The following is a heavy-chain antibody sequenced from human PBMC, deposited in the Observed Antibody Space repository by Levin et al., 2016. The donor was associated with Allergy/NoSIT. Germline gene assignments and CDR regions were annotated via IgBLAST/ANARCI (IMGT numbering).Heavy chain of an antibody. CDR2: SITRGSA. CDR3: ARHLIGFSYFDF. Sequence: SETLSLTCTVSVGSISSGSYYWSWIRQPQGRAWSGLGTSITRGSAYYKSSLKSRVFISVDTSTNQFSLRLSSVTAADTAVYYCARHLIGFSYFDFWGQGSLVTVSS. J-gene: IGHJ4*02. V-gene: IGHV4-31*03. D-gene: IGHD3-10*01. CDR1: VGSISSGSYY.